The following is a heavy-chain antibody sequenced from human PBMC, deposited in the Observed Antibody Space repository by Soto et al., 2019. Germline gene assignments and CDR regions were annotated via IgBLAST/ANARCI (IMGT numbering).Heavy chain of an antibody. CDR3: AKNMGYCSTTRCYKRSERNDAFDI. CDR2: ISGSGAGT. J-gene: IGHJ3*02. V-gene: IGHV3-23*04. CDR1: GFTFSSYA. Sequence: EVQLVESGGGLVQPGGSLRLSCAASGFTFSSYAMSWVRQAPGKGLEWVSAISGSGAGTYDADSVRGRFTISRDNSKNTLYLQMKTLRAEDTALYYCAKNMGYCSTTRCYKRSERNDAFDIWGQGTMVTVSS. D-gene: IGHD2-2*02.